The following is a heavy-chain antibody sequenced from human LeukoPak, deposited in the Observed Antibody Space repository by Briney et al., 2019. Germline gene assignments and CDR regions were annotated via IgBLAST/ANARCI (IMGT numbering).Heavy chain of an antibody. CDR2: IKGDGSST. D-gene: IGHD4-23*01. CDR1: GFTFSTYW. J-gene: IGHJ4*02. CDR3: VGDPDYGGYSRFDY. V-gene: IGHV3-74*01. Sequence: GGSLRLSCAASGFTFSTYWMHWVRQAPGKGLVWVSRIKGDGSSTSYADSVKGRFTISRDNDKNTLYLQMNSLRGEDTAVYYCVGDPDYGGYSRFDYWGQGTLVTVSS.